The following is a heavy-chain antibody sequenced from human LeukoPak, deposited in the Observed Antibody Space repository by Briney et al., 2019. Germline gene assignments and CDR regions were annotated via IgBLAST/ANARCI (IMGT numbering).Heavy chain of an antibody. CDR2: INPRTGST. Sequence: GASVKVSCKASGYTFTSYYIFWVRQAPGQGLEWMGIINPRTGSTSYSQKFQGRVTMTRDTSISTAYMELSRLRSDDTAVYYCARGGSDYWGQGTLVTVSS. V-gene: IGHV1-46*01. J-gene: IGHJ4*02. CDR3: ARGGSDY. D-gene: IGHD3-16*01. CDR1: GYTFTSYY.